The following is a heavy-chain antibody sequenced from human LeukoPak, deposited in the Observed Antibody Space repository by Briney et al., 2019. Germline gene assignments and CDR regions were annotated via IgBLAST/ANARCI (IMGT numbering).Heavy chain of an antibody. J-gene: IGHJ6*04. CDR1: GGSISSGSYY. CDR2: IYYSGST. CDR3: ARVPPDDFWNVDV. V-gene: IGHV4-30-4*08. D-gene: IGHD3-3*01. Sequence: TPSQTLSLTCTVSGGSISSGSYYWSWIRQPPGKGLEWIGYIYYSGSTYYNPSLKSRVTISVDTSKNQFSLKLSSVTAADTAVYYCARVPPDDFWNVDVWGKGTTVTVSS.